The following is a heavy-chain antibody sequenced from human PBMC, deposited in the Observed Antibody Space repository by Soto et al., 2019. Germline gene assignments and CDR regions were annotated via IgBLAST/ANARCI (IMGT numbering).Heavy chain of an antibody. V-gene: IGHV3-30*18. D-gene: IGHD3-3*01. J-gene: IGHJ5*02. CDR3: AKNHLPQSYYDLPWFDP. CDR1: GFIFSDYG. Sequence: GGSLRLSCAASGFIFSDYGMHWVRQAPGKGLEWMAIISSDGSDKYYADSVKGRFTISRDNSKNTLYLQMNSLRAEDTAVYYCAKNHLPQSYYDLPWFDPWGQGTLVTVSS. CDR2: ISSDGSDK.